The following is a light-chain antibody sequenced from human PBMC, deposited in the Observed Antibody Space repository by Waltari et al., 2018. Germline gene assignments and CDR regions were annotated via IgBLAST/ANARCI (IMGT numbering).Light chain of an antibody. J-gene: IGLJ3*02. CDR1: FSDVGAYNY. V-gene: IGLV2-14*03. CDR3: SSYTTRGTWV. Sequence: QSALTQPASVSGSPGQSITLSCTGAFSDVGAYNYVSWYRQLPGEAPKPLISDVSHRPSGVSGRLSGDKSGNTASLTISGLQPEDEADYFCSSYTTRGTWVFGGGTKLTVL. CDR2: DVS.